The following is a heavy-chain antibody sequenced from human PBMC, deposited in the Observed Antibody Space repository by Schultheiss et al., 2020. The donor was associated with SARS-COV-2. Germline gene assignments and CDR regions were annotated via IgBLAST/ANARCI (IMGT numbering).Heavy chain of an antibody. Sequence: GGSLRLSCAASGFTFSSYGMHWVRQAPGKGLEWVAFIRYDGSNKYYADSVKGRFTISRDNAKNSLYLQMNSLRAEDTAVYYCAGGVVVPAAMLKRSDQHYYYYGMDVWGQGTTVTVSS. D-gene: IGHD2-2*01. CDR2: IRYDGSNK. V-gene: IGHV3-30*02. J-gene: IGHJ6*02. CDR3: AGGVVVPAAMLKRSDQHYYYYGMDV. CDR1: GFTFSSYG.